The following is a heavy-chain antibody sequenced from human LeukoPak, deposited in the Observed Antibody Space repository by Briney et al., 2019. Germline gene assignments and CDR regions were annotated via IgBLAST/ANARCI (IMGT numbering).Heavy chain of an antibody. Sequence: SETLSLSCTVSGGSLITSSYYCGCIRHPPGKWLEWIGSIYYSGSTYYQPSLKRRVTIPVHTSKNQSSVKLSSVTAADTAVYYCARTLAARPSDCFDPWGQGTLVTVSS. CDR2: IYYSGST. J-gene: IGHJ5*02. CDR1: GGSLITSSYY. D-gene: IGHD6-6*01. V-gene: IGHV4-39*01. CDR3: ARTLAARPSDCFDP.